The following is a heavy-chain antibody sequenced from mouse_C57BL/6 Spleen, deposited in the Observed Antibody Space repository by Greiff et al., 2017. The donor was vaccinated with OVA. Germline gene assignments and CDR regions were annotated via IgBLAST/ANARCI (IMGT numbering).Heavy chain of an antibody. CDR3: ARRGSSYYAMDY. CDR2: IDPSDSYT. J-gene: IGHJ4*01. D-gene: IGHD1-1*01. CDR1: GYTFTSYW. V-gene: IGHV1-50*01. Sequence: QVQLQQSGAELVKPGASVKLSCKASGYTFTSYWMQWVKQRPGQGLEWIGEIDPSDSYTNYNQKFKGKATLTVDTSSSTAYMQLSSLTSEDSAVYYCARRGSSYYAMDYWGQGTSVTVSS.